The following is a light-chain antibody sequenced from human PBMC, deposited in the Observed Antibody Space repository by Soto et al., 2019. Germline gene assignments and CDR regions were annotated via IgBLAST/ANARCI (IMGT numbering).Light chain of an antibody. CDR1: SSDVGGYNY. V-gene: IGLV2-14*01. Sequence: QSALTQPASVSGSPGQSITISCTGTSSDVGGYNYVSWYQQHPGKAPKLMIYEVSNRPSGVSNRFSGSKSGNTPSLTISGLQADDEADYYCSSFTTSSTLVFGGGTQLTVL. CDR3: SSFTTSSTLV. J-gene: IGLJ3*02. CDR2: EVS.